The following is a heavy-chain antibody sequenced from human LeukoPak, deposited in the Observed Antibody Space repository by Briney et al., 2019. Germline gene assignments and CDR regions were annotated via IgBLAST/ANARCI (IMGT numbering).Heavy chain of an antibody. D-gene: IGHD2-2*01. Sequence: SETLSLTCTVSGGSIISAGYSWGWIRQPAGKGLEWIGRIYSSGSSNSNLSLKSRVTISVDTSKNQFSLKLRSVTAADTAVYYCARGYCTSTSCSENRYYFDSWGQGTLVTVSS. J-gene: IGHJ4*02. V-gene: IGHV4-61*02. CDR2: IYSSGSS. CDR3: ARGYCTSTSCSENRYYFDS. CDR1: GGSIISAGYS.